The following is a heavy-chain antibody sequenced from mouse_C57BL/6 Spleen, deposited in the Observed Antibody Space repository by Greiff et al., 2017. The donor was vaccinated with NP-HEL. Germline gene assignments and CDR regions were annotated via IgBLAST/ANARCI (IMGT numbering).Heavy chain of an antibody. CDR2: IDPSDSET. CDR1: GYTFTSYW. V-gene: IGHV1-52*01. Sequence: VQLQQPGAELVRPGPSVKLSCKASGYTFTSYWMHWVKQRPLQGLEWIGNIDPSDSETHYNQKFKDKATLSEDKSSSTAYMQLRSLTSQYSAVYYCARWISISYDYDVYAMDYWGQGTSVTVSS. J-gene: IGHJ4*01. CDR3: ARWISISYDYDVYAMDY. D-gene: IGHD2-4*01.